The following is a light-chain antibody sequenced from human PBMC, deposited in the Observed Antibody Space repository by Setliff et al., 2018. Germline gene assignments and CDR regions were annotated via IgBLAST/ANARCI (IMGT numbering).Light chain of an antibody. Sequence: SYELPQPPSVSVAPGKAAIINCGGSNIGGKTVHWYQQKPGQAPLLVMYNNDDRPSGIPERFSGSNSGNTATLTIRWAEAGDEADYYCQVWDSSTDHVVFGGGTKVTVL. CDR2: NND. CDR3: QVWDSSTDHVV. V-gene: IGLV3-21*04. J-gene: IGLJ2*01. CDR1: NIGGKT.